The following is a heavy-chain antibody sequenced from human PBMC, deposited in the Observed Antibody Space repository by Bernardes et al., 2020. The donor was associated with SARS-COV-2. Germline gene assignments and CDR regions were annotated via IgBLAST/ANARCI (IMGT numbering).Heavy chain of an antibody. J-gene: IGHJ3*02. CDR2: IYYSGST. CDR1: GGSISSYY. CDR3: AREGGFVVVPAAPKGADAFDI. Sequence: SETLSLTCTVSGGSISSYYWSWIRQPPGKGLEWIGYIYYSGSTNYNPSLKSRVTISVDTSKNQFSLKLSSLTAADTAVYYCAREGGFVVVPAAPKGADAFDIWGQETMVTVSS. V-gene: IGHV4-59*01. D-gene: IGHD2-2*01.